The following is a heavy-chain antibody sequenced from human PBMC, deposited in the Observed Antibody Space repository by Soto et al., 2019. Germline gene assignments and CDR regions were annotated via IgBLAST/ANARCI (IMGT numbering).Heavy chain of an antibody. V-gene: IGHV4-34*01. Sequence: QVQLQQWGAGLLKPSETLSLTCAVYGGSFSGYYWTWIRQPPGTGLEWIGEINHSGSTNYNPSLKSRVTISXYTSKNQFSLKLTSVTAADTAVYYCARDKITGLFDYWGQGTLVTVSS. CDR2: INHSGST. J-gene: IGHJ4*02. D-gene: IGHD2-8*02. CDR3: ARDKITGLFDY. CDR1: GGSFSGYY.